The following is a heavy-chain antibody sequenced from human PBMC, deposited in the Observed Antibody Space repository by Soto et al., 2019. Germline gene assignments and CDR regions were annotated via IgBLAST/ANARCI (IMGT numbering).Heavy chain of an antibody. CDR2: TYYRSKWYN. V-gene: IGHV6-1*01. Sequence: WIRQSPSRGLEWLGRTYYRSKWYNDYAVSVKSRITINPDTSKNQFSLQLNSVTPEDTAVYYCARDHYYYMDVWGKGTTVTVSS. J-gene: IGHJ6*03. CDR3: ARDHYYYMDV.